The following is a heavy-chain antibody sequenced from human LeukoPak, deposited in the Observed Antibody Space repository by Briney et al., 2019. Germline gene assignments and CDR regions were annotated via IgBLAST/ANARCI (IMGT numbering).Heavy chain of an antibody. D-gene: IGHD6-13*01. V-gene: IGHV1-46*01. CDR2: INPSGGGT. CDR3: ASYSSRYAFDI. Sequence: ASVKVSCKASGYTFTSYYMHWVRQAPGQGLEWMGIINPSGGGTSYAQKLQGRVTMTRDTSTSTVYMELSSLRSEDTAVYYCASYSSRYAFDIWGQGTMVTVSS. J-gene: IGHJ3*02. CDR1: GYTFTSYY.